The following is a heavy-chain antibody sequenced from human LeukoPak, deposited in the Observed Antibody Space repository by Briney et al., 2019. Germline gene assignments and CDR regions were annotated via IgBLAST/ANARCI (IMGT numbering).Heavy chain of an antibody. CDR3: ARVVADLSTYFDY. Sequence: SQTLSLTCTVSGGSISSGDYYWSWLRQPPGKGLAWIGYIYYSGSTYYNPSLKSRVTISVDTSKNQFSLKLSSVTAADTAVYYCARVVADLSTYFDYWGQGTLVTVSS. V-gene: IGHV4-30-4*08. D-gene: IGHD3-16*02. CDR1: GGSISSGDYY. J-gene: IGHJ4*02. CDR2: IYYSGST.